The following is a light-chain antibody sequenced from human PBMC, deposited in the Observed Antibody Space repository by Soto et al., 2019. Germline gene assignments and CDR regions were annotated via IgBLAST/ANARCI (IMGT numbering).Light chain of an antibody. V-gene: IGLV2-23*01. CDR1: SSDVGSYNL. CDR2: EGT. CDR3: CSYAGTSTHGV. J-gene: IGLJ3*02. Sequence: QSALTQPASVSGSPGQSITISCSGTSSDVGSYNLVSWYQKYPGKAPKLMIYEGTKRPSGVSNRFSGSKSGNTASLTISGLQAEDEADYYCCSYAGTSTHGVFGGGTKLTVL.